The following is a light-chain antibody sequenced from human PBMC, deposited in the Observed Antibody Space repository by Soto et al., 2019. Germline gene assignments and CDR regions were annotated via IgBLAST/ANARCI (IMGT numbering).Light chain of an antibody. V-gene: IGKV3-20*01. J-gene: IGKJ1*01. CDR3: QQYDRSPQT. Sequence: EIVLTQSPGTLSLSPGERATLSCRASESFGSSYLAWYQQKPGQAPRLLIYGASSRATDLPDRFSGSGSGKDFSLTISRVEREDFAVYYCQQYDRSPQTFGQGTKVKFK. CDR2: GAS. CDR1: ESFGSSY.